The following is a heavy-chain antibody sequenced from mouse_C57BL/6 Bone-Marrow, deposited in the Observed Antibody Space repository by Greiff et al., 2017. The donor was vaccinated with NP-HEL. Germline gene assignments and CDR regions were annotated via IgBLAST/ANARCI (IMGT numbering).Heavy chain of an antibody. Sequence: EVKLMDSGGGLVQSGRSLRLSCATSGFTFSDFYMEWVRQAPGKGLEWIAASRNKANDYTTEYSASVKGRFIVSRDTSQSILYLQMNALRAEDTAIYYCARDGEYWGQGTTLTVSS. J-gene: IGHJ2*01. CDR2: SRNKANDYTT. V-gene: IGHV7-1*01. CDR1: GFTFSDFY. CDR3: ARDGEY.